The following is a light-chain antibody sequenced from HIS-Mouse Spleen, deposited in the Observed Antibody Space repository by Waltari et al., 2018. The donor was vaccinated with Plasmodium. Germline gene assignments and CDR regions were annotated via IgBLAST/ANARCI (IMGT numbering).Light chain of an antibody. CDR2: DNN. CDR1: RSNLGNNY. V-gene: IGLV1-51*01. CDR3: GTWDSSLSAGVV. Sequence: QSVFTQPPSVSAAPGQKVTISCSGSRSNLGNNYVSWYQQLPGTAPKLLIYDNNKRPSGIPDRFSGSKSGTSATLGITGLQTGDEADYYCGTWDSSLSAGVVFGGGTKLTVL. J-gene: IGLJ2*01.